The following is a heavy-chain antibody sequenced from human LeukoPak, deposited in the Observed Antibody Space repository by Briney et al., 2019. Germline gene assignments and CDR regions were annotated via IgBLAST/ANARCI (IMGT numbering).Heavy chain of an antibody. CDR2: IYYSGSA. V-gene: IGHV4-59*08. Sequence: SETLSLTCTVSGGSLSSYYWSWIRQPPGKGLEWIGYIYYSGSAKYNPSLKSRVTISVDTSKNQFSLKLSSVTAADTAVYFCARVLGFGLRDPFDIWGRGTMVTVSS. CDR3: ARVLGFGLRDPFDI. J-gene: IGHJ3*02. CDR1: GGSLSSYY. D-gene: IGHD3-10*01.